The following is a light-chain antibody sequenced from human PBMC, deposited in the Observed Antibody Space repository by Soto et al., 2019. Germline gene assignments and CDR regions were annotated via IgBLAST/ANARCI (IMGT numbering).Light chain of an antibody. CDR3: QQGGSSPLT. CDR1: QSVSSSY. Sequence: EIVLTQFPGTLSLSPGESATLSCRASQSVSSSYLAWYQQKPGQATRVLIYGASSRASGIPDRFSGRGSGTGFTLTISSLEPEDFAVYYCQQGGSSPLTFGGGTRVEIK. V-gene: IGKV3-20*01. J-gene: IGKJ4*01. CDR2: GAS.